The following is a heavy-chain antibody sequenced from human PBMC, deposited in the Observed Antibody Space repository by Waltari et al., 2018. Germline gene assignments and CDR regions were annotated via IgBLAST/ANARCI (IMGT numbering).Heavy chain of an antibody. Sequence: QVHLQESGPGLAKPSQTLSLTCRVSGAPINSGDYYLSWIRQPPGKGLEWIGYISYSGTTYYTPSLKSRVSISLDTAKNDFSLEVRSVTAADTVMYYCARVDTIFGVVPHADAFDIWGQGTMVTVAS. J-gene: IGHJ3*02. CDR2: ISYSGTT. V-gene: IGHV4-30-4*08. D-gene: IGHD3-3*01. CDR1: GAPINSGDYY. CDR3: ARVDTIFGVVPHADAFDI.